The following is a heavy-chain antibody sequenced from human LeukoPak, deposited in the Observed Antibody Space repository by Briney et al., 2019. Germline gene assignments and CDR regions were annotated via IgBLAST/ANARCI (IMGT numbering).Heavy chain of an antibody. D-gene: IGHD2-2*01. J-gene: IGHJ5*02. CDR1: GFTFSSYA. CDR2: ISYDGSNK. CDR3: ARDDGYCSSTSCSPGP. Sequence: PGRSLRLACAASGFTFSSYAMHWVRQAPGKGLEWVAVISYDGSNKYYADSVKGRFTISRDNSKNTLYLQMNSLRAEDTAVYYCARDDGYCSSTSCSPGPWGQGTLVTVPS. V-gene: IGHV3-30-3*01.